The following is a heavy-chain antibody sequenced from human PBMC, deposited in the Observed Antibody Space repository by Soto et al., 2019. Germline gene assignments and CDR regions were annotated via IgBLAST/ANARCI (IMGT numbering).Heavy chain of an antibody. CDR1: GFTFSDLG. V-gene: IGHV3-30*19. CDR3: ASPREGQWLVFDH. J-gene: IGHJ4*02. D-gene: IGHD6-19*01. Sequence: RGSLGVSCVVSGFTFSDLGMHWVRQSPGEGLAWVASISKDGLDRYYSESVKGRFTISRDDSKNTVFLQMNSLKVEDTAAYFCASPREGQWLVFDHWGQRTMVTVSS. CDR2: ISKDGLDR.